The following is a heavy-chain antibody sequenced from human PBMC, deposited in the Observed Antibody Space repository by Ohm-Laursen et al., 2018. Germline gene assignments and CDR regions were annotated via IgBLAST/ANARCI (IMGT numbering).Heavy chain of an antibody. Sequence: SLRLSCTASGFTFSSYWMHWVRQAPGKGLEWVPRINSDGSSTTYADSVKGLFTISRDNAKNSLYLQMNSLRAEDTALYYCAKDRGNYYYGMDVWGQGTTVTVSS. CDR2: INSDGSST. CDR1: GFTFSSYW. D-gene: IGHD5-24*01. V-gene: IGHV3-74*03. CDR3: AKDRGNYYYGMDV. J-gene: IGHJ6*02.